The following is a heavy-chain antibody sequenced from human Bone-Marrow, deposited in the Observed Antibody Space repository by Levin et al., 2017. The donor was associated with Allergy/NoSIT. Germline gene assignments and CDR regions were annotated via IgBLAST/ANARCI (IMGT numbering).Heavy chain of an antibody. CDR3: ARKRGPYYFDF. J-gene: IGHJ4*02. Sequence: GSLRLSCAVSGDSISSGNWWSWVRQPPGMRLEWIGEIYHTGSTNYNPSLKSRVTISVDTSKNHISLNLPSVTAADTGLYFCARKRGPYYFDFWGQGTLVTVSS. D-gene: IGHD2-21*01. CDR2: IYHTGST. CDR1: GDSISSGNW. V-gene: IGHV4-4*01.